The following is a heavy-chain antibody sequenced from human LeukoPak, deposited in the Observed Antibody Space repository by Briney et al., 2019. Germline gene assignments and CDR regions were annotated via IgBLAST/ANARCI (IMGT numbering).Heavy chain of an antibody. D-gene: IGHD2-2*01. CDR2: IWYDGSNK. V-gene: IGHV3-33*08. J-gene: IGHJ6*02. CDR3: AREAIGGVIVVGTYYYGMDV. CDR1: GFTFSSYA. Sequence: GGSLRLSCAASGFTFSSYAMSWVRQAPGKGLEWVAVIWYDGSNKYYADSVKGRFTISRDNSKNTLYLQMNSLRAEDTAVYYCAREAIGGVIVVGTYYYGMDVWGQGTTVTVSS.